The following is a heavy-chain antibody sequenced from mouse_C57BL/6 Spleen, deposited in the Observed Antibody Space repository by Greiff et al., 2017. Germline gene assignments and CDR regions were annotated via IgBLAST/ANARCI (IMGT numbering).Heavy chain of an antibody. V-gene: IGHV1-55*01. Sequence: QVQLQQSGAELVKPGASVKMSCKASGYTFTSYWITWVKQRPGQGLEWIGDIYPGSGSTNYNEKFKSKATLTVDTSSSTAYMQLSSLTSEDSAVYYCARGPTVVAPYWYFGVWGTGTTVTVSS. D-gene: IGHD1-1*01. CDR3: ARGPTVVAPYWYFGV. CDR1: GYTFTSYW. J-gene: IGHJ1*03. CDR2: IYPGSGST.